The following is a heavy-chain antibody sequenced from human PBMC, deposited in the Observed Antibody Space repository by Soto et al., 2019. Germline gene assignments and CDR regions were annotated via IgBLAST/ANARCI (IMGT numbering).Heavy chain of an antibody. CDR1: GFSLSTSGVG. CDR2: IYWDDDK. V-gene: IGHV2-5*02. Sequence: QITLKESGPTLVKPTQTLTLTCTFSGFSLSTSGVGVGWIRQPPGKALEWLALIYWDDDKWYSPSLKSRLTVTKDNSKSQVVLTMTNLDPVDTATYYCAHSPPSTSLRRWFDPWGQGTLVTVSS. CDR3: AHSPPSTSLRRWFDP. J-gene: IGHJ5*02. D-gene: IGHD2-2*01.